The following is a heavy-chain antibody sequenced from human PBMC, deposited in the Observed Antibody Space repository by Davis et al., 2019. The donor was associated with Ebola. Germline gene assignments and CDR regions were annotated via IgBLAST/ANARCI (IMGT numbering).Heavy chain of an antibody. CDR2: IRSKANSYAT. CDR1: GFTFSGSA. V-gene: IGHV3-73*01. CDR3: TTLYYFDY. J-gene: IGHJ4*02. Sequence: KISCAASGFTFSGSAMHWVRQASGKGLEWVGRIRSKANSYATAYAASVKGRFTISRDDSKNTLYLQMNSLKTEDTAVYYCTTLYYFDYWGQGTLVTVSS.